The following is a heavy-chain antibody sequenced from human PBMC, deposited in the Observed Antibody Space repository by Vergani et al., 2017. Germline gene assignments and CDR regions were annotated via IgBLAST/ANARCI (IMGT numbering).Heavy chain of an antibody. D-gene: IGHD6-6*01. Sequence: EVQLVPSGAEVKKPGKPLRISCKGSGSSFTSYWISWVRQMPGKGLEGMGRIDPGDSYTNYSPSFQGHLTISADKSISTAYLQWSSLKASDTAMYYCARPGSSSSSGMDVWGQGTTVTVSS. CDR3: ARPGSSSSSGMDV. CDR2: IDPGDSYT. J-gene: IGHJ6*02. CDR1: GSSFTSYW. V-gene: IGHV5-10-1*03.